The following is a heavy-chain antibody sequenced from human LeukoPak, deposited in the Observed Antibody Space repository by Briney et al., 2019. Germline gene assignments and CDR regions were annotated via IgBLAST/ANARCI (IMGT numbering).Heavy chain of an antibody. V-gene: IGHV3-48*03. D-gene: IGHD3-10*01. J-gene: IGHJ4*02. Sequence: GGSLRLSCAASGFTVSRYEINWVSQAPGKGLEWVSYTSSSCSTIYFADSVKGRFTISRDNAKNSLYLQMNSLRAEDTAVYYCARDSAPASYGSGWGQGTLVTVSS. CDR3: ARDSAPASYGSG. CDR1: GFTVSRYE. CDR2: TSSSCSTI.